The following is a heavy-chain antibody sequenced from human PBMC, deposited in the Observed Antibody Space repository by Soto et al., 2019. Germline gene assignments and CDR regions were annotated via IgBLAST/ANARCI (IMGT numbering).Heavy chain of an antibody. Sequence: EVQLLESGGDLVQPGGSLRLSCAASGFTFSDRAMTWVRQAPGKGLEWVSALTPRGFNTYYTDSVRGRFTIYRDNSRNTLYLEMKSLRAEDTVTYYCAVSNYHGSGSPYDYWGQGTLVAVSS. V-gene: IGHV3-23*01. CDR2: LTPRGFNT. CDR3: AVSNYHGSGSPYDY. CDR1: GFTFSDRA. D-gene: IGHD3-10*01. J-gene: IGHJ4*02.